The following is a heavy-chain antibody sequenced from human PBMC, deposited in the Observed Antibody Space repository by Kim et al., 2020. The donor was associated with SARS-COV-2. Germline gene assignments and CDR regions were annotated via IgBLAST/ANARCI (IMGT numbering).Heavy chain of an antibody. CDR3: ASWTVKPLGGVESFGEYGMDV. CDR2: INGDGSIT. D-gene: IGHD3-10*01. Sequence: GGSLRLSCSAPGFTFSSYWMHWVRQAPENGLVWVSRINGDGSITTYADSVKGRFTISRDNAKNTLYLQMNSLRVEDTAVYYCASWTVKPLGGVESFGEYGMDVWGQGTTVTVSS. CDR1: GFTFSSYW. J-gene: IGHJ6*02. V-gene: IGHV3-74*01.